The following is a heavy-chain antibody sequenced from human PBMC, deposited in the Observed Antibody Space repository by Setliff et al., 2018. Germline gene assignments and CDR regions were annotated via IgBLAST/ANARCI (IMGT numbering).Heavy chain of an antibody. CDR3: ARDTWFGELFSPRYYYYYGMDV. Sequence: VKVSCKASGYTFTSYAMHWVRQAPGQRLEWMGWINAGNGNTKYSQKFQGRVTITRDTSASTAYMELSSLRSEDTAVYYCARDTWFGELFSPRYYYYYGMDVWGQGTTVTVSS. V-gene: IGHV1-3*01. D-gene: IGHD3-10*01. J-gene: IGHJ6*02. CDR1: GYTFTSYA. CDR2: INAGNGNT.